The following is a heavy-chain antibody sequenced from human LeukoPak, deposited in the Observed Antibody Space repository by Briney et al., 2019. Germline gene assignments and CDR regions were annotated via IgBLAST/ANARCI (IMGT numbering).Heavy chain of an antibody. D-gene: IGHD6-13*01. Sequence: SETLSLTCTVSGGSISSSSYYWGWIRQPPGKGLEWIGSIYYSGRTYYNPSLKSRVTISVDTSKNQFSLKLSSVTAADTAVYYCARLGAAAGEFDYWGQGTLVTVSS. CDR3: ARLGAAAGEFDY. CDR1: GGSISSSSYY. CDR2: IYYSGRT. V-gene: IGHV4-39*01. J-gene: IGHJ4*02.